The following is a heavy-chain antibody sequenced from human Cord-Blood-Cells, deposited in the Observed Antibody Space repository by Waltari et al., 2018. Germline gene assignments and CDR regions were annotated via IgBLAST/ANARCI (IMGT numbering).Heavy chain of an antibody. CDR2: INHSGST. CDR3: ARGQYSGSYYYYGMDV. V-gene: IGHV4-34*01. CDR1: GGSFSGYY. D-gene: IGHD1-26*01. J-gene: IGHJ6*02. Sequence: QVQLQQWGAGLLKPSETLSLTCAVYGGSFSGYYWSWIRQPPGKGREWIGEINHSGSTNYNPSLKSRVTISVDTSKNQFSLKLSSVTAADTAVYYCARGQYSGSYYYYGMDVWGQGTTVTVSS.